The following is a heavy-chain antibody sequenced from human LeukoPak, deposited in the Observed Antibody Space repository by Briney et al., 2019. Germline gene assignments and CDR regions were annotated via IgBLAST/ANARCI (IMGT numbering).Heavy chain of an antibody. J-gene: IGHJ1*01. V-gene: IGHV3-43*02. CDR3: AKDNQRGGFQH. Sequence: GGSLRLSCAASGFSFYDNAMYWVRQAPGKGLEWVSLISGDGATTYYADSVKGRFNISRDNSKSSLYLQMNSLRSEDTALYYCAKDNQRGGFQHWGQGTLVTVSS. CDR2: ISGDGATT. D-gene: IGHD3-16*01. CDR1: GFSFYDNA.